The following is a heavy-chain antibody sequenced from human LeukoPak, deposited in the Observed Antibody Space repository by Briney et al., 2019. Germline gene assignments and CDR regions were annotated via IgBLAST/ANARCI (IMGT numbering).Heavy chain of an antibody. Sequence: GASLRLSCAASGFTFSSYAMSWVRQAPGKGLEWVSGISGSGGSTYYADSVKGRFTISRDNPKNTLYLQMNSLRAEDTAVYYCAKDQRGPLFDYWGQGTLVTVSS. CDR2: ISGSGGST. V-gene: IGHV3-23*01. CDR3: AKDQRGPLFDY. J-gene: IGHJ4*02. D-gene: IGHD6-25*01. CDR1: GFTFSSYA.